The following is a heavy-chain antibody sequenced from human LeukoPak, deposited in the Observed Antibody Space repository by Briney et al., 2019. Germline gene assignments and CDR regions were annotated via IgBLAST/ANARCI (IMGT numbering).Heavy chain of an antibody. CDR1: GFTFSNYA. V-gene: IGHV3-23*01. CDR3: AKVAAAGTGPEDY. Sequence: GGSLRLSCAASGFTFSNYAMSWVRQAPGKGLEWVSGISGSGGSTSYADSVKGRFTISRDNAKNTLYLQMNSLRAEDTAVYCCAKVAAAGTGPEDYWGQGTLVTVSS. D-gene: IGHD6-13*01. J-gene: IGHJ4*02. CDR2: ISGSGGST.